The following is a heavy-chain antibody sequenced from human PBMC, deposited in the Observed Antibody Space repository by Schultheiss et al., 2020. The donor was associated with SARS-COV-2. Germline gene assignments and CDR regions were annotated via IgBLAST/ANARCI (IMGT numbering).Heavy chain of an antibody. Sequence: GGSLRLSCAASGFTFSSYAMHWVRQAPGKGLEWVAVISYDGSNKYYADSVKGRFTISRDNSKNTLYLQMNSLRAEDTAVYYCAKGMTTVTWDAFDIWGQGTMVTVSS. D-gene: IGHD4-17*01. J-gene: IGHJ3*02. V-gene: IGHV3-30*01. CDR1: GFTFSSYA. CDR3: AKGMTTVTWDAFDI. CDR2: ISYDGSNK.